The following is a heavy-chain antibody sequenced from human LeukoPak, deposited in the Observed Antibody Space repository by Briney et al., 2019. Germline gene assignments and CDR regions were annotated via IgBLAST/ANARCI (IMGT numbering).Heavy chain of an antibody. J-gene: IGHJ4*02. D-gene: IGHD4-17*01. CDR1: GFTLGTYD. Sequence: GGSLRLSCAASGFTLGTYDMYWVRQARGKGLECVSSISRSGGSTYYADSVKGRFTISRDNSKNTLYLQMSSLRADNTAVYYCSKKGQSEDYGKPGWGQGTLVTVSS. CDR2: ISRSGGST. CDR3: SKKGQSEDYGKPG. V-gene: IGHV3-23*01.